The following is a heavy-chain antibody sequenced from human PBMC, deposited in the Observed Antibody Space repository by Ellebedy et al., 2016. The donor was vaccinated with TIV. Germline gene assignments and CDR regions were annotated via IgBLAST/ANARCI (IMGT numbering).Heavy chain of an antibody. J-gene: IGHJ4*02. V-gene: IGHV4-4*07. CDR1: GGSIIHYY. D-gene: IGHD2-15*01. Sequence: MPGGSLRLSCTVSGGSIIHYYWSWVRQPAGKGLQWLGRIYTSGATNYNPSLKSRVAVSVDSSKNQLSLRLTSVTAADTAVYYCARGPENDFCRGDCYDFWGLGSLVTVFS. CDR3: ARGPENDFCRGDCYDF. CDR2: IYTSGAT.